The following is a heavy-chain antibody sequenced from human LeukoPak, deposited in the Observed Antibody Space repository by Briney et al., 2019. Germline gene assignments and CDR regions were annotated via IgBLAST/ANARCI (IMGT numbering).Heavy chain of an antibody. J-gene: IGHJ5*02. CDR2: IWYDGSNK. V-gene: IGHV3-33*08. Sequence: PGGSLRLSCEGSVFSFSGYEMNWVRQARGKGLEGVAVIWYDGSNKYYADSVKGRFNISRDNSKNTLYLQINSMRAEDTAVYYCARDLSAVAVAGTGFDPWGQGPLVTVSS. CDR1: VFSFSGYE. D-gene: IGHD6-19*01. CDR3: ARDLSAVAVAGTGFDP.